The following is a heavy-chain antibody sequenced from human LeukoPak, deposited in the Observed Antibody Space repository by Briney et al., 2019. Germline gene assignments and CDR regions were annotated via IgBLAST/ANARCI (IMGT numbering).Heavy chain of an antibody. CDR2: IIPIFGTA. CDR1: GYTFTTYA. J-gene: IGHJ4*02. CDR3: ARDGSQVTANFDY. D-gene: IGHD2-21*02. Sequence: GASVKVSCKASGYTFTTYAMNWVRQAPGQGLEWMGGIIPIFGTANYAQKFQGRVTITADESTSTAYMELSSLRSEDTAVYYCARDGSQVTANFDYWGQGTLVTVSS. V-gene: IGHV1-69*13.